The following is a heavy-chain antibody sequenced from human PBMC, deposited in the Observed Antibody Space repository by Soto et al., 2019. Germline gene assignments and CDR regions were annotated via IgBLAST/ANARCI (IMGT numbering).Heavy chain of an antibody. J-gene: IGHJ4*02. CDR2: IRDRAYNYST. Sequence: EVLLVESGGGLVQPGGSLKLSCAASGFVFKDSSMHWVRQAPGKGLEWVGRIRDRAYNYSTADAASVEGMFTSSRDDSDNTAYRHMSRLKTEDSAISYGTRLIGAAQNYWGQGTLVTVSS. D-gene: IGHD6-13*01. CDR1: GFVFKDSS. V-gene: IGHV3-73*01. CDR3: TRLIGAAQNY.